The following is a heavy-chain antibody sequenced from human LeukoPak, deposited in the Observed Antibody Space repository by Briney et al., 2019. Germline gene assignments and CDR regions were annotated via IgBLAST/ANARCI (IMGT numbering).Heavy chain of an antibody. J-gene: IGHJ3*02. CDR3: ARGPLYCSGGSCYSTHDAFDI. CDR1: GGSISSYY. Sequence: TSETLSLTCTVSGGSISSYYWSWIRQPPGKGLEWIGYIYYSGSTSYNPSLKSRVTISVDTSKNQFSLKLSSVTAADTAVYYCARGPLYCSGGSCYSTHDAFDIWGQGTMVTVSS. V-gene: IGHV4-59*01. D-gene: IGHD2-15*01. CDR2: IYYSGST.